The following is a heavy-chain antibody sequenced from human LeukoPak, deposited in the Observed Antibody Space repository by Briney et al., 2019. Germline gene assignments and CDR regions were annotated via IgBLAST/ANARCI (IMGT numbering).Heavy chain of an antibody. CDR1: GFTFSNAW. V-gene: IGHV3-15*01. D-gene: IGHD3-22*01. Sequence: PGGSLRLSCAASGFTFSNAWMSWVRQAPGKGLEWVGRIKSKTDGGTTDYAAPVKGRFTISRDDSKNTLYLQMNSLKTEDTAVYYCTTTPLYSSGYYYSDYWGQGTLVTVSS. CDR3: TTTPLYSSGYYYSDY. J-gene: IGHJ4*02. CDR2: IKSKTDGGTT.